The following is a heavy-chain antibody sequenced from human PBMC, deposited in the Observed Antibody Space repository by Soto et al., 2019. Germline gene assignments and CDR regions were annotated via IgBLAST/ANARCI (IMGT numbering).Heavy chain of an antibody. CDR2: ISAYNGNT. J-gene: IGHJ6*02. V-gene: IGHV1-18*01. D-gene: IGHD3-10*01. CDR3: GSWSLYGSENNYDYGMDV. Sequence: ASVKVSCKASGYTFTSYGISWVRQAPGQGLEWMGWISAYNGNTNYAQKLQGRVTMTTDTSTSTAYMELRSLRSDDTAVYYCGSWSLYGSENNYDYGMDVWGQGKPVTVSS. CDR1: GYTFTSYG.